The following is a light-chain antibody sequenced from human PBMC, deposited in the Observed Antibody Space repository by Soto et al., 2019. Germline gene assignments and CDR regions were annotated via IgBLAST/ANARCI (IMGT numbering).Light chain of an antibody. CDR2: GAS. V-gene: IGKV1-5*01. CDR1: QSISTW. Sequence: DIQMPQAPSTLSASVGDRVTITCRASQSISTWLAWYQQKPGKAPKVLIYGASSLESGVPSRFSGGGAGTEFTLTSIRLRPDDFATYYCQQDKTYLTLGPGTQVDIK. CDR3: QQDKTYLT. J-gene: IGKJ3*01.